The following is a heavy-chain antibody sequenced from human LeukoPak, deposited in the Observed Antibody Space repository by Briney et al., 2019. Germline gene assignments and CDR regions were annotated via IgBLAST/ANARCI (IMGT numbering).Heavy chain of an antibody. CDR3: ARGLYYYDRSTYDDFDY. D-gene: IGHD3-22*01. CDR1: GYPFSTYW. J-gene: IGHJ4*02. CDR2: VNPNDGAR. V-gene: IGHV1-46*01. Sequence: GASVKVSCKASGYPFSTYWLHWVRQAPGQGLEWMGFVNPNDGARIYAQKFQGRITMTRDTSTNTVFMELSSLRSEDTAAYYCARGLYYYDRSTYDDFDYWGQGTLVTVSS.